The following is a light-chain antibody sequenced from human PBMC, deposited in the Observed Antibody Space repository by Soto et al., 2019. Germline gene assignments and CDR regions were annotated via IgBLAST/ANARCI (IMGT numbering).Light chain of an antibody. V-gene: IGLV2-14*03. CDR3: TSYTSSSTLVV. CDR1: RSDIGGYNY. CDR2: DVS. Sequence: QSALTQPASVSGSPGQSITISCTGTRSDIGGYNYVSWYQQHPGKAPKVMIYDVSNRPSGVSNRFSGSKSGDTASLTISGLQAEDEADYYCTSYTSSSTLVVFGTGTKVTV. J-gene: IGLJ1*01.